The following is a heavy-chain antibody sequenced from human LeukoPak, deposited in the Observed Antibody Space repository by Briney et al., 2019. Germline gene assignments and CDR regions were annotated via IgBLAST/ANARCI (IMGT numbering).Heavy chain of an antibody. Sequence: PGGSLRLSCAASGFTFSDYYMSWIRQAPGKGLEWVSYISSSSSYTNYADSVKGRFTISRDNAKNSLYLQMNSLRAEDTAVYYCAKCPGSANCYTGFDYWGQGTLVTVSS. CDR3: AKCPGSANCYTGFDY. D-gene: IGHD2-2*02. CDR1: GFTFSDYY. J-gene: IGHJ4*02. V-gene: IGHV3-11*03. CDR2: ISSSSSYT.